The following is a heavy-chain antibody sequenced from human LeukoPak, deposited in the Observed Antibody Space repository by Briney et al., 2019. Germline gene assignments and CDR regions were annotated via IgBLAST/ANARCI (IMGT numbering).Heavy chain of an antibody. D-gene: IGHD5-24*01. J-gene: IGHJ4*02. Sequence: GESLKISCKGLGYSFSSYWNARVRQRPGKGLEWMVSIYPGGSETRYDPSFQGQVTISADSSTSTAYLQWSSLRASDTAMYYCARASRDGYKHNFDHWGQGTLVTVSS. CDR3: ARASRDGYKHNFDH. CDR1: GYSFSSYW. V-gene: IGHV5-51*01. CDR2: IYPGGSET.